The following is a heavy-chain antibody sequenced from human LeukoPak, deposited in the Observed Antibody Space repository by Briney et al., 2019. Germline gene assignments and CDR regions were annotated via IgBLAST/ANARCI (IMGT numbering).Heavy chain of an antibody. CDR2: IRYDGSNK. D-gene: IGHD6-19*01. CDR3: AKDNQQWAPGNDAFDI. V-gene: IGHV3-30*02. J-gene: IGHJ3*02. CDR1: GYTFRRNG. Sequence: GGSLRLSCAASGYTFRRNGMHWVRQAPGKGLEWVAFIRYDGSNKYYADSVKGRFTISRDNSKNTLYLQMNSLRAEDTAVYYCAKDNQQWAPGNDAFDIWGQGTMVTVSS.